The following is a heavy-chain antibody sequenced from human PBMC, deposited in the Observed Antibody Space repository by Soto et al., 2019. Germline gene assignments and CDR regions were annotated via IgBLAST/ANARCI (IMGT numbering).Heavy chain of an antibody. CDR3: ARWNGYGDY. Sequence: EVQLLESGGGLVQPGGSLRLSCAASGFTVSTYGVTWVRQAPGKGLEWVSGFTGVIGTTHYADSVKGRFTTTRDNSNNAVYLQMNSLRVEDTAVYYCARWNGYGDYWGRGTLVTVSS. V-gene: IGHV3-23*01. CDR1: GFTVSTYG. J-gene: IGHJ4*02. CDR2: FTGVIGTT. D-gene: IGHD1-1*01.